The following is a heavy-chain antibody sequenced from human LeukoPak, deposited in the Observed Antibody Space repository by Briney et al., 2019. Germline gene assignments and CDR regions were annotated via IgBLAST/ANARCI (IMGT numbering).Heavy chain of an antibody. D-gene: IGHD6-19*01. CDR2: IYPGDSDT. CDR3: ARSEAVAGYFDL. V-gene: IGHV5-51*01. J-gene: IGHJ2*01. Sequence: GESLKISCKGSGYTFATYWIGWVRQMPGKGLEWMGIIYPGDSDTRYSPSFQGQVTISADKSISTAYLQWSSLKASDTAMYYCARSEAVAGYFDLWGRGTLVTVSS. CDR1: GYTFATYW.